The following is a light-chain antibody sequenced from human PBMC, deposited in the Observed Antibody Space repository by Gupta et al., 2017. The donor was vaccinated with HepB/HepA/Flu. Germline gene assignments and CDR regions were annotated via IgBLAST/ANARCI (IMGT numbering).Light chain of an antibody. Sequence: QSDLTQPAYVYGSPGQSITISCTGTSSDVGGYNYVSWYQQHPGKAPKLMIYDVSNRPSGVSNLFSGSKSGNTASLTISGLQAEDEADYYCSSYTSSSTQVFGTGTKVTVL. J-gene: IGLJ1*01. V-gene: IGLV2-14*01. CDR2: DVS. CDR1: SSDVGGYNY. CDR3: SSYTSSSTQV.